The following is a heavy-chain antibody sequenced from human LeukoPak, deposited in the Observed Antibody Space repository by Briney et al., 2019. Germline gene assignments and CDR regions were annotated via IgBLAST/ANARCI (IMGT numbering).Heavy chain of an antibody. CDR1: GFTFSDYA. D-gene: IGHD3-22*01. V-gene: IGHV3-23*01. CDR3: AKDSYDSSGSRYDY. Sequence: GGSLRLSCAASGFTFSDYAMSWVRQAPGKGLEWVSAISDRGDRTWDADSVKGWVTISRDNYKNTLFLQMNSLRAEDTAIYYCAKDSYDSSGSRYDYWGQGTLVTVSS. J-gene: IGHJ4*02. CDR2: ISDRGDRT.